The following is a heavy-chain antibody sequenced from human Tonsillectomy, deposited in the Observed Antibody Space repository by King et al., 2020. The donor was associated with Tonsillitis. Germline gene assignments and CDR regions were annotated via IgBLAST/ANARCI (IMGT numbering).Heavy chain of an antibody. D-gene: IGHD3-22*01. Sequence: QLVQSGAEVKKPGSSVKVSCKASGGTFSSYAISWVRQAPGQGLEWMGGIIPIFGTANYAQKFQGRVTITADESTSTAYMELSSLRSEDPAVYYCARSPPIYYYDSSGSNVYWGQGTLVTVSS. CDR3: ARSPPIYYYDSSGSNVY. CDR2: IIPIFGTA. V-gene: IGHV1-69*01. J-gene: IGHJ4*02. CDR1: GGTFSSYA.